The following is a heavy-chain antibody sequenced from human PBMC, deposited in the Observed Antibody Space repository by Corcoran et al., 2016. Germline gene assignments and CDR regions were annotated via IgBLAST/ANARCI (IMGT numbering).Heavy chain of an antibody. CDR1: GGTFSSYA. V-gene: IGHV1-69*01. CDR2: IIPIFGTA. J-gene: IGHJ6*02. Sequence: QVQLVQSGAEVKKPGSSVKVSCKASGGTFSSYAISWVRQAPGHGLEWMGGIIPIFGTANYAQTFQGRVTITADESTSTAYMERSSLRSEDTAVDYWARVMTTVTTGYYYGMDVWGQGTTVTVSS. CDR3: ARVMTTVTTGYYYGMDV. D-gene: IGHD4-4*01.